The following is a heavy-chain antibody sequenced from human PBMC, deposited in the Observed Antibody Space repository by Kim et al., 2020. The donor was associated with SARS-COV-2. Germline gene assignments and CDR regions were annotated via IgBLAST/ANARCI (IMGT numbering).Heavy chain of an antibody. CDR3: AKNRNGVATCLDN. J-gene: IGHJ4*02. D-gene: IGHD3-3*01. V-gene: IGHV3-23*01. Sequence: GGSLRLSCAASGWPFSSYAMSWVRQAPGKGLEWVSAVSGTGGNTYYADSVRGRFTISRDNSKNMLFLHMNSLRAEDTAVYYCAKNRNGVATCLDNWGRGTLVTVSS. CDR1: GWPFSSYA. CDR2: VSGTGGNT.